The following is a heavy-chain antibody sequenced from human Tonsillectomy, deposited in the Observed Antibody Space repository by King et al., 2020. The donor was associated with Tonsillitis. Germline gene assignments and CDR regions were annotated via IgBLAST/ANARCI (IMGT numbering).Heavy chain of an antibody. Sequence: VQLVESGGGVVQPGRSLRLSCAASGFTFSSYTMHWVRQAPGKGLEWVALISYDGSTKYYADSVKGRFTISRDNSKNTLYLQMNSLRAEDTAVYYVAKAESAMVLSAFDIWGQGTMVTVSS. D-gene: IGHD5-18*01. CDR1: GFTFSSYT. CDR3: AKAESAMVLSAFDI. V-gene: IGHV3-30*18. CDR2: ISYDGSTK. J-gene: IGHJ3*02.